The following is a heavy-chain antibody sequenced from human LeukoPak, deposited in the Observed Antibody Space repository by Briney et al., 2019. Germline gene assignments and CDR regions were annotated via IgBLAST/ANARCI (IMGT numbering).Heavy chain of an antibody. J-gene: IGHJ3*02. CDR3: ATVRGSGTYDAFDI. V-gene: IGHV1-2*04. CDR1: GYTFTGYY. CDR2: INPNSGGT. Sequence: ASVKVSCKASGYTFTGYYMHWVRQAPGQGLEWMGWINPNSGGTNYAQKFQGWVTMTRDTSISTAYMELSRLRSDDTAVYYCATVRGSGTYDAFDIWGQGTMVTVSS. D-gene: IGHD3-10*01.